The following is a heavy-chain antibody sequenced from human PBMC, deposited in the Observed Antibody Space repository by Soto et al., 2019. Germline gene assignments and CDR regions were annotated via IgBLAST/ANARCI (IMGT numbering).Heavy chain of an antibody. CDR3: AKVGWELPSSY. Sequence: QVQLVESGGGVVQPGRSLRLSCAASGFTFSSYGMHWVRQAPGKGLEWVAVISYDGSNKYYADSVKGRFTISRDNSKNTLYLQMNSLRAEDTAVYYCAKVGWELPSSYCGQGTLVTVSS. CDR1: GFTFSSYG. V-gene: IGHV3-30*18. D-gene: IGHD1-26*01. J-gene: IGHJ4*02. CDR2: ISYDGSNK.